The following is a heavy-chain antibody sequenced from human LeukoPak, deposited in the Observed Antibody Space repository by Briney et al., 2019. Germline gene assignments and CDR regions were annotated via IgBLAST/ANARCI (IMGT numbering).Heavy chain of an antibody. V-gene: IGHV3-23*01. D-gene: IGHD6-13*01. CDR2: ISGSGGST. J-gene: IGHJ4*02. Sequence: PGGSLRLSCAASGFTFSSYAMSWVRQAPGKGLEWVSAISGSGGSTYYADSVKGRFTISRDSSKNTLNLQMNSLRAEDTAVYYCAKDSKAAVKYYFDHWGQGTLVTVSS. CDR3: AKDSKAAVKYYFDH. CDR1: GFTFSSYA.